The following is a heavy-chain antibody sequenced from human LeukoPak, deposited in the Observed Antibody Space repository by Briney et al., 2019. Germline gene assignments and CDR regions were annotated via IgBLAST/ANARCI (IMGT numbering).Heavy chain of an antibody. CDR3: AKAMAGSTYYFDS. CDR1: GFTFSSYA. J-gene: IGHJ4*02. Sequence: RGSLRLSCAASGFTFSSYAMNWVRQAPGKGLEWVSAISASGGSTYYADSVKGRFTISRDTSKNTLYLQMSSLRGEDTAVYYCAKAMAGSTYYFDSWGQGTLVTVSS. D-gene: IGHD6-19*01. V-gene: IGHV3-23*01. CDR2: ISASGGST.